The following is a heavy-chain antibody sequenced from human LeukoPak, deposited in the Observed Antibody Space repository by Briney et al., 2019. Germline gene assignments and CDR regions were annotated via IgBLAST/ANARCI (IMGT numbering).Heavy chain of an antibody. J-gene: IGHJ4*02. Sequence: GGSLRLSCAASGFTFSTYAMSWVRQAPGKGLEWASAISGSGGSTYYADSVKGRFTISRDNSKNTLYLQMNSLRAEDTALYYCVKALWWNDETPEFDYWGQGTLVTVFS. CDR2: ISGSGGST. V-gene: IGHV3-23*01. CDR1: GFTFSTYA. D-gene: IGHD1-1*01. CDR3: VKALWWNDETPEFDY.